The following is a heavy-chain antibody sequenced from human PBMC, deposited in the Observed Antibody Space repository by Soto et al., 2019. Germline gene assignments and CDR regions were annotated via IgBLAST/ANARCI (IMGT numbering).Heavy chain of an antibody. Sequence: PGGSLRLSCSASGFTFSHSAMHWVRQAPGKGLEYVAAIGSTGASTYYPGSVKGRFIISRDNSKNTLFLQMNSLRPEDTAVYYWGRGGGAYAGSSLWFDSWGQGTLVTVSS. V-gene: IGHV3-64D*06. CDR3: GRGGGAYAGSSLWFDS. J-gene: IGHJ5*01. CDR2: IGSTGAST. CDR1: GFTFSHSA. D-gene: IGHD3-16*01.